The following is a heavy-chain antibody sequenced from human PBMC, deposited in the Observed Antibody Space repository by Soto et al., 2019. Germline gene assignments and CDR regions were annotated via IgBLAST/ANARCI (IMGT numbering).Heavy chain of an antibody. CDR1: GLPSSIYS. J-gene: IGHJ4*02. D-gene: IGHD1-26*01. V-gene: IGHV3-23*01. CDR2: ISGSAGSI. CDR3: AKSRGDTWRLYYFNF. Sequence: EVQLLESGGGLVQPGGSLRLSCVVSGLPSSIYSMSWVRQAPGKGLEWVSGISGSAGSIYYAAAVKGRFTVSTDNSKNTLYLQMNSLRDDDTAIYYCAKSRGDTWRLYYFNFWGQGTRVTVSS.